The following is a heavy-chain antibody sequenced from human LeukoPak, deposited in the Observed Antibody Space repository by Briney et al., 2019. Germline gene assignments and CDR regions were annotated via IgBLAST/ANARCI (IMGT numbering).Heavy chain of an antibody. CDR1: GFTFSRSS. Sequence: PGGSLRLSCAASGFTFSRSSMNWVRQAPGKGLEWLSYISSSSITTYYSDSVKGRFIISRDNAKNSLYLHMNSLRDEDTAVYYCARGTGPYYYYYAMDVWGQGTTVTVSS. V-gene: IGHV3-48*02. J-gene: IGHJ6*02. CDR2: ISSSSITT. CDR3: ARGTGPYYYYYAMDV.